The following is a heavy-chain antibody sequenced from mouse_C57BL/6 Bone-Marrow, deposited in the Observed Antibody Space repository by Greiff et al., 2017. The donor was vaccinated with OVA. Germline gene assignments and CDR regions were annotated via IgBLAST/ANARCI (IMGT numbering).Heavy chain of an antibody. J-gene: IGHJ2*01. CDR3: ARGGLRHFDY. CDR1: GYTFTNYW. CDR2: IYPGGGYT. Sequence: VKLVESGAELVRPGTSVKMSCKASGYTFTNYWIGWVKQRPGHGLEWIGDIYPGGGYTNYNEKFKGKATLTADKSSSTAYMQFSSLTSEDAAIYYCARGGLRHFDYWGQGTTLTVSS. V-gene: IGHV1-63*01. D-gene: IGHD2-4*01.